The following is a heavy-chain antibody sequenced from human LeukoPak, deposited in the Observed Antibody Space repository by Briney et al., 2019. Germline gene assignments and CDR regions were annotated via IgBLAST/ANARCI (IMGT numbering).Heavy chain of an antibody. CDR3: ARQGAVGATGFDF. J-gene: IGHJ4*02. CDR1: GDYISGISYY. V-gene: IGHV4-39*01. D-gene: IGHD1-26*01. CDR2: IYYSGSS. Sequence: SETLSLTCSVSGDYISGISYYWGWIRQPPGKGLEWIAKIYYSGSSYNNPSLESRVVISLDTSRNQFSLKLTSVTATDTAVYYCARQGAVGATGFDFWGQGILVTVSS.